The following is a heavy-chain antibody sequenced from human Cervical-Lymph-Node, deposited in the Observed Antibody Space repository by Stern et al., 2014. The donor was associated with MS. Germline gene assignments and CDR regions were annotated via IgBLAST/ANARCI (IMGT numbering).Heavy chain of an antibody. CDR1: GYTFTSYG. CDR3: ASSYCSSTSCRDYYGMDV. CDR2: ISAYNGNT. J-gene: IGHJ6*02. D-gene: IGHD2-2*01. V-gene: IGHV1-18*01. Sequence: QVQLVQSGAEVKKPGASVKVSCKASGYTFTSYGISWGRQAPGQGLAGMGWISAYNGNTNYAQKLQGRVTMTTDTSTSTAYMELRSLRSDDTAVYYCASSYCSSTSCRDYYGMDVWGQGTTVTVSS.